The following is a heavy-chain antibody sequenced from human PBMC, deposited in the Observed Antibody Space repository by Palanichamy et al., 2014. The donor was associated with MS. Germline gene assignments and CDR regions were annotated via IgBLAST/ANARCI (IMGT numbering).Heavy chain of an antibody. J-gene: IGHJ4*02. CDR1: GFIFSNYG. V-gene: IGHV3-30*02. CDR2: IRHDETRD. Sequence: QVHLEESGGGVVQPGGSLRLSCAASGFIFSNYGMHWVRQAPGKGLEWLAYIRHDETRDFHADSVQGRFTISRDNFKSTLYLQMNSLGPEDTAIYYCAKAVIPSAYTNTYYFDFWGQGTPVTVSS. CDR3: AKAVIPSAYTNTYYFDF. D-gene: IGHD5-18*01.